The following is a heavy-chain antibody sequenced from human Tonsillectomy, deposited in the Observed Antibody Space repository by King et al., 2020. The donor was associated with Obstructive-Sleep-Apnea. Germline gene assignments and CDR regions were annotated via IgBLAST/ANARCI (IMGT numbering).Heavy chain of an antibody. CDR2: IFYSGNT. CDR3: ARHSSTWFEDGMYV. J-gene: IGHJ6*02. Sequence: VQLQESGPGLGKPSETLSLTCTVSGGSISSYYWSWIRQPPGKALEWIGYIFYSGNTNYNPSLKSRVTISVDTSKNQFSLKLNSVTAADTAVYYCARHSSTWFEDGMYVWGQGTTVTVSS. D-gene: IGHD6-13*01. V-gene: IGHV4-59*08. CDR1: GGSISSYY.